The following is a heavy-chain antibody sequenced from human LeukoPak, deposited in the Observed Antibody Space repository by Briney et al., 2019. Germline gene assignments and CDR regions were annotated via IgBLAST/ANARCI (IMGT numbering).Heavy chain of an antibody. Sequence: GGSLRLSCAASGFTFSSYSMHWVRQAPGKGLEWVAFIQYDGSNKYYADSVKGRFTISRDNSKNTLYLQMNSLRAEDTAVYYCAKRYAGAFDIWGQGTMVTVSS. CDR3: AKRYAGAFDI. V-gene: IGHV3-30*02. D-gene: IGHD5-12*01. CDR2: IQYDGSNK. J-gene: IGHJ3*02. CDR1: GFTFSSYS.